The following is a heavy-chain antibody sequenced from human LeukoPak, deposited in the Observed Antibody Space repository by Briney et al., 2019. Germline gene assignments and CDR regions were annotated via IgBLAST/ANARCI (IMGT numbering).Heavy chain of an antibody. CDR3: AKAGGNSFMYALDI. J-gene: IGHJ3*02. Sequence: PGVSLRLSCAASGFTLSTYVMSWVRQAPGKGLEWVSSISHSGGPTYYADSVEGRFTFSRDNSKNTLYLQMHSLRTEDTAVYYCAKAGGNSFMYALDIWGQGTMVTVSS. V-gene: IGHV3-23*01. CDR2: ISHSGGPT. D-gene: IGHD4-23*01. CDR1: GFTLSTYV.